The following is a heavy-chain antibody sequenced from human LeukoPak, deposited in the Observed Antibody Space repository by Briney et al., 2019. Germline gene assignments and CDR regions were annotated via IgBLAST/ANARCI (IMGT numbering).Heavy chain of an antibody. Sequence: SETLSLTCAVYGGSFSGYYWSWIRQPAGKGLEWIGRIYTSGSTNYNPSLKSRVTISVDTSKNQFSLKLRSVTAADTAVYYCARATSSTVTLFDYWGQGTLVTVSS. CDR2: IYTSGST. V-gene: IGHV4-59*10. J-gene: IGHJ4*02. D-gene: IGHD4-17*01. CDR3: ARATSSTVTLFDY. CDR1: GGSFSGYY.